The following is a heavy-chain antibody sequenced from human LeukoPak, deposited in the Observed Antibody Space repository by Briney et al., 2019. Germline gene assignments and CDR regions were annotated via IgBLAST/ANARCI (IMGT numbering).Heavy chain of an antibody. J-gene: IGHJ6*03. CDR2: MNPNSGNT. CDR1: GYTFTSYD. CDR3: ARGLYGDIVVVPAAMPYYYYYMDV. V-gene: IGHV1-8*03. D-gene: IGHD2-2*01. Sequence: GASVKVSCKPSGYTFTSYDINWVRQATGQGLEWMGWMNPNSGNTGYAQKFQGRVTITRNTSISTAYMELSSLRSEDTAVYYCARGLYGDIVVVPAAMPYYYYYMDVWGKGTTVTVSS.